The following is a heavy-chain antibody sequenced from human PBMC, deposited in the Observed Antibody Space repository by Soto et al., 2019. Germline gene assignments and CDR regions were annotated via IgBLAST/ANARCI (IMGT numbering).Heavy chain of an antibody. CDR3: ARERDFWSGYYFGLDV. J-gene: IGHJ6*02. V-gene: IGHV1-69*13. Sequence: SVKVSCKASGGTFSSYAISWVRQAPGQGLEWMGGIIPIFGTANYAQKFQGRVTITADESTSTAYMELSSLRSEDTAVYYCARERDFWSGYYFGLDVWGQGTTVTVSS. CDR2: IIPIFGTA. D-gene: IGHD3-3*01. CDR1: GGTFSSYA.